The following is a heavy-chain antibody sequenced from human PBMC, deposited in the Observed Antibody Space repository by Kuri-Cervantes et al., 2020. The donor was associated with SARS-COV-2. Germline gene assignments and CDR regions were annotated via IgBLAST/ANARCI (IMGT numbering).Heavy chain of an antibody. D-gene: IGHD2-21*01. CDR2: ISYDGSNK. CDR3: ARVAGEGPIYYYYMDV. V-gene: IGHV3-30-3*01. J-gene: IGHJ6*03. Sequence: GESLKISCAASGFTFSSYAMHWARQAPGKGLEWVAVISYDGSNKYYADSVKGRFTVSRDSAKNSLYLQMNNLRGEDTAVYYCARVAGEGPIYYYYMDVWGKGTTVTVSS. CDR1: GFTFSSYA.